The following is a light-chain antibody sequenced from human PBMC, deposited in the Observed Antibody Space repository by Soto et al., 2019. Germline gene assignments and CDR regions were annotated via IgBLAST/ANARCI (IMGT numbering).Light chain of an antibody. CDR2: GAS. Sequence: EIVLTQSPGTLSLSPGERATLSCRASESATSSFLAWYQQKPGQAPRLLIYGASSRATGIPDRFSGSGSGTDFTLTISRLEPEDFAVYYCQQYHNSPSAFGQGTKVDIK. J-gene: IGKJ1*01. CDR3: QQYHNSPSA. V-gene: IGKV3-20*01. CDR1: ESATSSF.